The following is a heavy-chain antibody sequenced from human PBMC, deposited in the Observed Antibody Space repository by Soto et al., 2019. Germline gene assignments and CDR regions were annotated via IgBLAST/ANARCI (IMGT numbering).Heavy chain of an antibody. Sequence: LSLTCTVSGGSISSYYWSWIRQPPGKGLEWIGYIYYSGSTNYNPSLKSRVTISVDTSKNQFSLKLSSVTAADTAVYYCARVLGQWEPNYFDYWGQGTLVTVSS. J-gene: IGHJ4*02. CDR1: GGSISSYY. CDR3: ARVLGQWEPNYFDY. CDR2: IYYSGST. D-gene: IGHD1-26*01. V-gene: IGHV4-59*01.